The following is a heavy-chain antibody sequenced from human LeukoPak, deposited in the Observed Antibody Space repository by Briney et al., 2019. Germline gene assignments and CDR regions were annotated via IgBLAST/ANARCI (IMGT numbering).Heavy chain of an antibody. D-gene: IGHD3-10*01. CDR2: IYYSGST. V-gene: IGHV4-39*01. CDR1: GGSISSSSYY. CDR3: ARAGVRGVTFDY. J-gene: IGHJ4*02. Sequence: SETLSLTCTVSGGSISSSSYYWGWIRQPPGKGLEWIGSIYYSGSTYYNPSLKSRVTISVDTSKNQFSLKLSSVTAADTAVYYCARAGVRGVTFDYWGQGTLVTVSS.